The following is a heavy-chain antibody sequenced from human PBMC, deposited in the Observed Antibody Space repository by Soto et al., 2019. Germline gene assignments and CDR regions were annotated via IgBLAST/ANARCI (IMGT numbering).Heavy chain of an antibody. J-gene: IGHJ4*02. Sequence: SETLSLTCTVSGGSISSGGYYWNWIRQSPGKGLEWIGYMHDSGSTSHNPSLKSRVTISVDTSRNQFSLKLTSVTAADTAVYYCAAPPRYWGQGSLVTVSS. CDR2: MHDSGST. CDR1: GGSISSGGYY. V-gene: IGHV4-61*08. CDR3: AAPPRY. D-gene: IGHD6-6*01.